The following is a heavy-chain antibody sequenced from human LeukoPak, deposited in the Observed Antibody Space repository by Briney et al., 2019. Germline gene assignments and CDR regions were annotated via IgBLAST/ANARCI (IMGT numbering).Heavy chain of an antibody. V-gene: IGHV1-69*04. CDR3: ARGASSSWYDYFDY. Sequence: SVKVSCKASGYTFTSYAISWVRQAPGQGLEWMGRIIPILGIANYAQKFQGRVTITADKSTSTAYMELSSLRSEDTAVYYCARGASSSWYDYFDYWGQGTLVTVSS. J-gene: IGHJ4*02. D-gene: IGHD6-13*01. CDR2: IIPILGIA. CDR1: GYTFTSYA.